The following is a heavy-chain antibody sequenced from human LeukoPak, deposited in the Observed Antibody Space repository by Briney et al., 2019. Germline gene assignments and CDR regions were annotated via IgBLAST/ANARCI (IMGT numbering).Heavy chain of an antibody. J-gene: IGHJ3*02. D-gene: IGHD3-22*01. CDR1: GLTFSSYG. CDR3: AKEQDSSGYYPSAFDI. CDR2: ISYDGSNK. Sequence: PGRSLRLSCAASGLTFSSYGMHWVRQAPGKGLEWVAVISYDGSNKYYADSVKGRFTISRDNSKNTLYLQMNSLRAEDTAVYYCAKEQDSSGYYPSAFDIWGQGTMVTVSS. V-gene: IGHV3-30*18.